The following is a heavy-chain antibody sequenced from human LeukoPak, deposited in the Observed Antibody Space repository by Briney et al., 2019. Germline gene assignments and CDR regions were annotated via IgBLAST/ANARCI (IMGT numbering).Heavy chain of an antibody. CDR3: AKGGLGCSSTSCFDY. CDR1: GFTFSSYA. J-gene: IGHJ4*02. Sequence: GGSLRLSCAASGFTFSSYAMGWVRQAPGKGLEWVSAISGSGGSTYYADSVKGRFTISRDNSKNTLYLQMNSLRAEDTAVYYCAKGGLGCSSTSCFDYWGQGTLVTVSS. D-gene: IGHD2-2*01. V-gene: IGHV3-23*01. CDR2: ISGSGGST.